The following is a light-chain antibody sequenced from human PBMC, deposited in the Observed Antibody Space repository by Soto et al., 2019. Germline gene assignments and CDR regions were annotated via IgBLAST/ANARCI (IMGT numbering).Light chain of an antibody. Sequence: EIVLTQSPGTLSLSPGERATLSCRASQSVSRDYLAWYQQKPGQAPRLLMYGASGRATGIPDRFSGRGSGTDFTLTITRLEPEDFAVYYCQQYGGSPTTFGQGTKLEIK. V-gene: IGKV3-20*01. J-gene: IGKJ2*01. CDR2: GAS. CDR1: QSVSRDY. CDR3: QQYGGSPTT.